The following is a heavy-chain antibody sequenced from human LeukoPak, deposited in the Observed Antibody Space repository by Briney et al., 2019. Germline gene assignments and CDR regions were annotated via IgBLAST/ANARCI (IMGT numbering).Heavy chain of an antibody. Sequence: GGSLRLCCAASGFTFSRYAMHWVRQAPGKGLEWVAVISYDGSNKYYADSVKGRFTISRDNSKNTLYLQMNSLRAEDTAVYYCASTPDYDYGDYGGYFDYWGQGTLVTVSS. V-gene: IGHV3-30*04. CDR1: GFTFSRYA. CDR2: ISYDGSNK. CDR3: ASTPDYDYGDYGGYFDY. J-gene: IGHJ4*02. D-gene: IGHD4-17*01.